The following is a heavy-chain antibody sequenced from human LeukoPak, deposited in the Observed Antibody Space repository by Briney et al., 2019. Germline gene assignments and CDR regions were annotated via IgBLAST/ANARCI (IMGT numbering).Heavy chain of an antibody. D-gene: IGHD3-9*01. CDR3: AKEPRYEYYYYYYMDV. Sequence: GGSLRLSCAASGFTFSSCAMSWVRQAPGKGLEWVSAISGSGGSTYYADSVKGRFTISRDNSKNTLYLQMNSLRAEDTAVYYCAKEPRYEYYYYYYMDVWGKGTTVTVSS. CDR1: GFTFSSCA. CDR2: ISGSGGST. J-gene: IGHJ6*03. V-gene: IGHV3-23*01.